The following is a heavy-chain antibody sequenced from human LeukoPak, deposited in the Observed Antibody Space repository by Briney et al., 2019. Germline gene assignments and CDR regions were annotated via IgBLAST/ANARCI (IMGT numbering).Heavy chain of an antibody. V-gene: IGHV4-34*01. J-gene: IGHJ4*02. CDR3: ARGGGYNYKLGY. CDR2: INHSGST. Sequence: PSETLSLTCAVYGGSFSGYYWSWIRQPPGKGLEWIGEINHSGSTNYNPSLKSRVTISVGTSKNQFSLKLSSVTAADTAVYYCARGGGYNYKLGYWGQGTLVTVSS. D-gene: IGHD5-24*01. CDR1: GGSFSGYY.